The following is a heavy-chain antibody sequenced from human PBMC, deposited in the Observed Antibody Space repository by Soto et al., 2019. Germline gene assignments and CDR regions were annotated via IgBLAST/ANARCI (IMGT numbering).Heavy chain of an antibody. J-gene: IGHJ6*02. CDR2: IHHSGAT. CDR1: GDSITGDNW. CDR3: ATQGFYRMGV. V-gene: IGHV4-4*02. Sequence: QVQLQESGPGLVQPSGTLSLTCAVSGDSITGDNWWSWVRQPPGKGLEWIGEIHHSGATNYNPSLKSRVTISVDKPKNQFSLKLNSVPAADTAMFYCATQGFYRMGVWGRGTTVTVSS.